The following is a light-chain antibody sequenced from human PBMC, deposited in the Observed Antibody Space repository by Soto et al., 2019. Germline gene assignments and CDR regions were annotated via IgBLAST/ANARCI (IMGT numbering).Light chain of an antibody. CDR2: DAS. CDR1: QSVSSY. V-gene: IGKV3-11*01. J-gene: IGKJ1*01. CDR3: QQRSNWPRT. Sequence: EIVLTHSPATLSLSPGERATLSFRASQSVSSYLAWYQQKPGQAPRLLIYDASNRATGIPARFSGSGSGTDFTLTISSLEPEDFAVYYCQQRSNWPRTLGQGTKVDIK.